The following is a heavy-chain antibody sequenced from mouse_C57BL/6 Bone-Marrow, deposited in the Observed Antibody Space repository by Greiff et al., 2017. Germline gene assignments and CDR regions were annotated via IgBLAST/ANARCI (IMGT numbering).Heavy chain of an antibody. D-gene: IGHD1-1*01. CDR3: ARGTVAPHYYAMDY. CDR2: IDPNSGGT. V-gene: IGHV1-72*01. Sequence: VQLQQPGAELVKPGASVKLSCKASGYTFTSYWMHWVKQRPGRGLEWIGRIDPNSGGTKYNEKFKSKATLTVDKPSSTAYMHLSSLTSEDSAVYYCARGTVAPHYYAMDYWGQGTSVTVSS. CDR1: GYTFTSYW. J-gene: IGHJ4*01.